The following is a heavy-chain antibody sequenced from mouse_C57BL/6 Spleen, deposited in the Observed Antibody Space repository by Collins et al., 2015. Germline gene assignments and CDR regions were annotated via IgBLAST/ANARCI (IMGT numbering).Heavy chain of an antibody. J-gene: IGHJ4*01. CDR1: GYTFTAAG. CDR2: INTHSGVP. CDR3: ASKGDAMDY. V-gene: IGHV9-4*02. D-gene: IGHD1-3*01. Sequence: QIQLVQSGPELKKPGETVRISCKASGYTFTAAGMQWVQRMPGKGLKWIGWINTHSGVPKYAEDFKGRFAFSLETSASTAYLQISNLENEDTATYFCASKGDAMDYWGQGTSVTVSS.